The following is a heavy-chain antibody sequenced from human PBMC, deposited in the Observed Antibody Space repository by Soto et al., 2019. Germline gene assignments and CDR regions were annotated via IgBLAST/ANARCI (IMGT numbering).Heavy chain of an antibody. Sequence: QVQLVQSGAEVKKPGSSVKVSCKASGGTFSSYAISWVRQAPGQGLEWMGGIIPIFGTANYEQKFQGRVTITADESTSTAYMELSSLRSEDTAVYYCASNGEYYYESSGHSGDWGQGTLVTVSS. J-gene: IGHJ4*02. V-gene: IGHV1-69*12. D-gene: IGHD3-22*01. CDR3: ASNGEYYYESSGHSGD. CDR1: GGTFSSYA. CDR2: IIPIFGTA.